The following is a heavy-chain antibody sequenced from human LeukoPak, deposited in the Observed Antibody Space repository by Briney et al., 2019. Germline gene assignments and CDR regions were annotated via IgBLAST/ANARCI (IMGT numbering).Heavy chain of an antibody. CDR3: ARTRLWFGERGAFDI. V-gene: IGHV3-23*01. D-gene: IGHD3-10*01. CDR2: ISGSGGST. J-gene: IGHJ3*02. CDR1: GFTFSSYA. Sequence: GGSLRLSCAASGFTFSSYAMSWVRQAPGKGLEWVSAISGSGGSTYYADSVKGRFTISRDNSKNTLYLQMNSLRAEDTAVYYCARTRLWFGERGAFDIWGQGTMVTVSS.